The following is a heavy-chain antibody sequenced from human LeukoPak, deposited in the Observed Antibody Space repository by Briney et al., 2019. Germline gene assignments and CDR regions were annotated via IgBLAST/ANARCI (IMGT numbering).Heavy chain of an antibody. CDR2: INHSGGT. Sequence: SETLSLTCAVYGGSFSGYYWSWIRQPPGKGLEWIGEINHSGGTNYNPSLKSRVTISVDTSKNQFSLKLSSVTAADTAVYYCARDYAPYYDFWSGYLPYYYYYMDVWGKGTTVTVSS. CDR3: ARDYAPYYDFWSGYLPYYYYYMDV. J-gene: IGHJ6*03. D-gene: IGHD3-3*01. V-gene: IGHV4-34*01. CDR1: GGSFSGYY.